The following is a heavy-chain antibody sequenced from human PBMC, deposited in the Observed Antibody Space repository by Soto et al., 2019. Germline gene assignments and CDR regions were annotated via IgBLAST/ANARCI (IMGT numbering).Heavy chain of an antibody. CDR3: ATYQDYGDSFDY. J-gene: IGHJ4*02. CDR2: IYYSGST. D-gene: IGHD4-17*01. V-gene: IGHV4-61*01. CDR1: GGSVSSGSYY. Sequence: QVQLQESGPGLVKPSETLSLTCTVSGGSVSSGSYYWSWIRQPPGKGLEWIGYIYYSGSTNYNPSLKSRVTISVDTSKNQFSLKLSSVTAADTAVYYCATYQDYGDSFDYWGQGTLVTVSS.